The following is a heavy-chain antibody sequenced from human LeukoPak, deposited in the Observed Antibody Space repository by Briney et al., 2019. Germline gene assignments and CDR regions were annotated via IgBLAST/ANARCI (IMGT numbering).Heavy chain of an antibody. CDR3: ASYYYGSGSYGAALYFDY. CDR2: ISSSGSTI. CDR1: GFTFSSYE. Sequence: PGGSLRLSCAASGFTFSSYEMNWVRQAPGKGLEWVSYISSSGSTIYYADSVKGRFTISRDNAKNSLYLLMNSLRAEDTAVYYCASYYYGSGSYGAALYFDYWGQGTLVTVSS. D-gene: IGHD3-10*01. V-gene: IGHV3-48*03. J-gene: IGHJ4*02.